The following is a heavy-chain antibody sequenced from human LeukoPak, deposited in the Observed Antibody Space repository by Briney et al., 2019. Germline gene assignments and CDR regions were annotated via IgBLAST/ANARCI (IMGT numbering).Heavy chain of an antibody. Sequence: ASVKVSCKASGYTFTSYGISWVRQAPGQGLEWMGWISSYNGNTNYAQKFQGRVTMTRDTSISTAYMELRSLISDDTAVYYCARDRSTKDYWGQGTLVTVSS. J-gene: IGHJ4*02. CDR1: GYTFTSYG. V-gene: IGHV1-18*01. CDR2: ISSYNGNT. CDR3: ARDRSTKDY.